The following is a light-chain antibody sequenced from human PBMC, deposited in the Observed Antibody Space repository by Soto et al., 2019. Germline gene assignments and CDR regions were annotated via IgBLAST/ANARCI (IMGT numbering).Light chain of an antibody. CDR1: QSVFNY. J-gene: IGKJ4*01. V-gene: IGKV1-39*01. CDR2: DAS. CDR3: HQSSSTPLT. Sequence: DVQMTQSPSSLSAPVGDTVTITCRASQSVFNYLNWYQQRPGKGPKLLIYDASSLHSGVPSRFSGSGYGTDFTLTISSVQPEDSATYYCHQSSSTPLTFGGGTRVELK.